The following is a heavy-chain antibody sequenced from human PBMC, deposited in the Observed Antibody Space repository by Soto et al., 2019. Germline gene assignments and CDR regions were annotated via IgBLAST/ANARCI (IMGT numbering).Heavy chain of an antibody. CDR3: ARAVPA. J-gene: IGHJ5*01. V-gene: IGHV4-34*01. Sequence: SETLSLTCAVYVVSFSGYYWSWIRHPLGKWLEWIGEINHSGSTNYNPSLKSRVTISVDTSKNQFSLKLSSVTAADTAVYYCARAVPAWGHATLVTVSS. CDR1: VVSFSGYY. CDR2: INHSGST.